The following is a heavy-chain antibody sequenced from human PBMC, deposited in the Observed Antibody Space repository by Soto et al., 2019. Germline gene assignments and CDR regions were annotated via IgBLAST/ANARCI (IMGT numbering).Heavy chain of an antibody. CDR3: ARVRVGELICSGDGCSPTYGMDV. D-gene: IGHD2-21*02. Sequence: QVQLVQSGAEVKKPGSSVRVSCKTSGGTYSRSGISWVRQAPGPGLEWMGGIIPIFGRANYAQKFQGRVTFSADESTSTAYMELSSLRSEVTAVYYCARVRVGELICSGDGCSPTYGMDVWGQGTTVTVSS. J-gene: IGHJ6*02. CDR1: GGTYSRSG. CDR2: IIPIFGRA. V-gene: IGHV1-69*01.